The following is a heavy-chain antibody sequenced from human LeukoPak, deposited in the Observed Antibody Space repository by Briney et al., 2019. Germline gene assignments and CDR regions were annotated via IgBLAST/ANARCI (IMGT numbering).Heavy chain of an antibody. CDR3: AKRPSDYGDYVTYFDS. Sequence: GGSLRLSCAASGFSSISYGMHWVRQAPGKGLEWVGVISDDGRNKKYAGSVKGRFTISRDNSKDTLYLQMNSLRDEDTAVYYCAKRPSDYGDYVTYFDSWGQGALVTVSS. CDR2: ISDDGRNK. CDR1: GFSSISYG. D-gene: IGHD4-17*01. V-gene: IGHV3-30*18. J-gene: IGHJ4*02.